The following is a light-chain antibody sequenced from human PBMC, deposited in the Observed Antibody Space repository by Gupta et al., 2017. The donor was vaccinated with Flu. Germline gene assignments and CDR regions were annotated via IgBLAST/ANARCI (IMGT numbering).Light chain of an antibody. J-gene: IGLJ3*02. Sequence: SITISWTGTNNDVGGDDYVSWYQQHPGKAPKLMIFEVNKRPADVSYRFSGSKSGNTASLTISGLQPEDESDYYCSSYTSSKTWVFGGGTKVTVL. CDR3: SSYTSSKTWV. CDR1: NNDVGGDDY. V-gene: IGLV2-14*01. CDR2: EVN.